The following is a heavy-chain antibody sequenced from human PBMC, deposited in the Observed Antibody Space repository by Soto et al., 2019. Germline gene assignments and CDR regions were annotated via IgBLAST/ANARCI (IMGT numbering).Heavy chain of an antibody. CDR3: TTDGSGSLPDAFDI. CDR2: IKSKTDGGTT. V-gene: IGHV3-15*01. D-gene: IGHD1-26*01. CDR1: GFTFSNAW. Sequence: VGSLRLSCAASGFTFSNAWMSWVRQAPGKGLEWVGRIKSKTDGGTTDYAAPVKGRFTISRDDSKNTLYLQMNSLKTEDTAVYYCTTDGSGSLPDAFDIWGQGTMVTVSS. J-gene: IGHJ3*02.